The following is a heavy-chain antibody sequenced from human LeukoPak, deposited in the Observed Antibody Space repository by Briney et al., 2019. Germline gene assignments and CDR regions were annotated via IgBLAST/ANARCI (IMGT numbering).Heavy chain of an antibody. V-gene: IGHV4-34*01. CDR1: GGSFSGYY. CDR2: INHSGST. Sequence: PSETLSLTCAVYGGSFSGYYWSWIRQPPGKGLEWIGEINHSGSTNYNPSLKSRVTVSVDTSKNQFSLKLSSVTAADTAVYYCARGVNNWNVAVFDIWGQGTMVTVSS. D-gene: IGHD1-20*01. J-gene: IGHJ3*02. CDR3: ARGVNNWNVAVFDI.